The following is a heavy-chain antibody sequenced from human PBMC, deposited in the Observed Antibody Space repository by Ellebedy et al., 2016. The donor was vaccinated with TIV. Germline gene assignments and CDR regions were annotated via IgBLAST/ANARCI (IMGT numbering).Heavy chain of an antibody. D-gene: IGHD4-17*01. Sequence: GESLKISCAASGFSFRSYWMSWVRQAPGKGLEWVANIYQDGGVQYYVDSVKGRFTISRDTADNSLFLQMNSLRAEDTAVYYVARRGSYGDYAVQINSWFDTWGRGTLAAVSS. J-gene: IGHJ5*02. CDR2: IYQDGGVQ. CDR1: GFSFRSYW. V-gene: IGHV3-7*01. CDR3: ARRGSYGDYAVQINSWFDT.